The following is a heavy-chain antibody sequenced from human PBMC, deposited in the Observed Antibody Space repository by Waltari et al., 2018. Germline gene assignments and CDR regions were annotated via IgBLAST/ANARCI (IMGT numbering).Heavy chain of an antibody. D-gene: IGHD2-21*02. CDR3: ARGGGGDWEWFDP. CDR2: IYYTGST. V-gene: IGHV4-59*01. CDR1: GGSISGFY. J-gene: IGHJ5*02. Sequence: QVQLQESGPSLLKPSANLSLICTVSGGSISGFYWSWVRQPPGKGLDWIGYIYYTGSTNFNPSLKSRVTMSVDTSKNQFSLKLSSVTAADTAFYYCARGGGGDWEWFDPWGQGTLVTVSS.